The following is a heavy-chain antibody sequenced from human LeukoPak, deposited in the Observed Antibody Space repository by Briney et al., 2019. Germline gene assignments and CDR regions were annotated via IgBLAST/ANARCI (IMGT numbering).Heavy chain of an antibody. Sequence: GASVKVSCKASGYTLTELSMHWVRQAPGQGLEWMGWISAYNGNTNYAQKLQGRVTMTTDTSTSTAYMELSSLRSEDTAVYYCARDRNLWPFDYWGQGTLVTVSS. CDR2: ISAYNGNT. CDR1: GYTLTELS. D-gene: IGHD4-11*01. CDR3: ARDRNLWPFDY. V-gene: IGHV1-18*01. J-gene: IGHJ4*02.